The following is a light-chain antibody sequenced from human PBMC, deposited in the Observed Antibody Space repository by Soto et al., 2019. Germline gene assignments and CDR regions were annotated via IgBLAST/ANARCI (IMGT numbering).Light chain of an antibody. J-gene: IGKJ1*01. Sequence: DIQMTQSPSTLSASVGDRITITCRASESIYTWLAWYQQKPGKAPKVLVYNASSLDSGVPSRFSGSGSGTEFTITISSLQPDVLATYYCQQYKTEWSFGQGTKVEIK. V-gene: IGKV1-5*03. CDR2: NAS. CDR1: ESIYTW. CDR3: QQYKTEWS.